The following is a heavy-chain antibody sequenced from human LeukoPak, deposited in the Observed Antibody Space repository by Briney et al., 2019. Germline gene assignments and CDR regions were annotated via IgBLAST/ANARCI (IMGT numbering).Heavy chain of an antibody. CDR2: ISAYNGNT. CDR1: GYTFTSYG. V-gene: IGHV1-18*01. J-gene: IGHJ6*03. CDR3: ARVVRGYYGSGSYQGYYYYYMDV. D-gene: IGHD3-10*01. Sequence: WASVKVSCKASGYTFTSYGISWVRQAPGQGLEWMGWISAYNGNTNYAQKLQGRVTMTTDTSTSTAYMELRSLRSDDTAVYYCARVVRGYYGSGSYQGYYYYYMDVWGKGTTVTASS.